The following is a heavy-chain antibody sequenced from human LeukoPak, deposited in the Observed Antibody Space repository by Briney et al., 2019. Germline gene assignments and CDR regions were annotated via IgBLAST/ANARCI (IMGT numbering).Heavy chain of an antibody. CDR3: AREEEQMARGLDP. V-gene: IGHV4-4*07. CDR1: GGSISTYY. D-gene: IGHD5-24*01. J-gene: IGHJ5*02. Sequence: SETLSLTCTVSGGSISTYYWSWIRQPAGRGLEWIGRIYTSGSTNYNPSLKSRVTMSVDTSKNQFSLKLSSVTAADTAVYYCAREEEQMARGLDPWGQGALVTDSS. CDR2: IYTSGST.